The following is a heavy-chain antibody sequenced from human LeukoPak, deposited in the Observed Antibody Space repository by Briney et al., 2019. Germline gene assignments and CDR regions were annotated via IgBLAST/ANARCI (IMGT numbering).Heavy chain of an antibody. V-gene: IGHV3-30*01. CDR3: SPQKIDY. CDR2: ISYDGSNK. J-gene: IGHJ4*02. CDR1: GFTFSSYA. Sequence: GGSLRLSCAASGFTFSSYAMHWVRQAPGKGLEWVAVISYDGSNKYYADSVKGRFTISRDNSKNTLYLQMNSLRAEDTAMYYCSPQKIDYWGQGTLVTVSS.